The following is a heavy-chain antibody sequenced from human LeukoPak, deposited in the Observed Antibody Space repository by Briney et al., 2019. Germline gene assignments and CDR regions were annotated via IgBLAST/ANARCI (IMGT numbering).Heavy chain of an antibody. Sequence: GGSLRLSCAASGFNFWSYGMHWVRQAPGKGLEWVAIVWSDESNKYYADSAKGRFTISRDNSGNTVSLQMDSLRADDTAVYYCTKGSFASPSTFDSWGQGTLVTVSS. CDR2: VWSDESNK. CDR1: GFNFWSYG. J-gene: IGHJ4*02. CDR3: TKGSFASPSTFDS. V-gene: IGHV3-33*02. D-gene: IGHD2/OR15-2a*01.